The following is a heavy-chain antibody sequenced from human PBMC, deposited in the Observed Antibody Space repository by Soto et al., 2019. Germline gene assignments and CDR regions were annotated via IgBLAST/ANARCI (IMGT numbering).Heavy chain of an antibody. CDR3: ARDLTTLDY. V-gene: IGHV3-48*03. CDR1: GFTFSSYE. D-gene: IGHD3-22*01. Sequence: GGSLRLSCAASGFTFSSYEMNWVRQAPGKGLEWVPYISSSGSTIYYADSVKGRFTISRDNAKNSLYLQMNSLRAEDTAVYYCARDLTTLDYWGQGTLVTVSS. CDR2: ISSSGSTI. J-gene: IGHJ4*02.